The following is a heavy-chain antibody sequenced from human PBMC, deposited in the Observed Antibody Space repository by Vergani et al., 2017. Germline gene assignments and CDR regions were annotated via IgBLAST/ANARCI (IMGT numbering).Heavy chain of an antibody. D-gene: IGHD2-15*01. CDR3: ANQDITEG. J-gene: IGHJ4*02. CDR2: ISWNSGSI. CDR1: GFTFDDYA. V-gene: IGHV3-9*01. Sequence: VQLVESGGGLVQPGRSLRLSCAASGFTFDDYAMHWVRQAPGKGLEWVSGISWNSGSIGYADSVKGRFTISRDNAKNSLYLQMNSLRAEDTALYYCANQDITEGWGQGTLVTVSS.